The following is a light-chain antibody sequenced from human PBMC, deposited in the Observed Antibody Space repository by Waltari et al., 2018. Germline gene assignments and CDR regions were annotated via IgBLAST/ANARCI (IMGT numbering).Light chain of an antibody. CDR2: EGS. V-gene: IGLV2-23*01. CDR1: SSDVGRYNL. Sequence: QSALTQPASVSGSPGQSITISCPGTSSDVGRYNLVSWYQQHPGKAPKLMIYEGSKRPSGVSNRFSGSKSGNTASLTISGLQAEDEADYYCCSYAGSSYVFGTGTKVTVL. J-gene: IGLJ1*01. CDR3: CSYAGSSYV.